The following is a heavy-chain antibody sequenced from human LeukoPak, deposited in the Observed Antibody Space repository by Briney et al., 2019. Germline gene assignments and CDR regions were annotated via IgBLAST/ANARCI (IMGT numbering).Heavy chain of an antibody. CDR3: ARRYCSGGHCYYFDS. CDR2: IYNSEST. V-gene: IGHV4-39*01. Sequence: SETLSLTCTVSGGSISSSSHYWGWIRQPPGMGLEWIGIIYNSESTYYNPSLNSRVTVSLDTSKNQFSLTVTSVTAADTAVYYCARRYCSGGHCYYFDSWGQGTLVTVSS. D-gene: IGHD2-15*01. CDR1: GGSISSSSHY. J-gene: IGHJ4*02.